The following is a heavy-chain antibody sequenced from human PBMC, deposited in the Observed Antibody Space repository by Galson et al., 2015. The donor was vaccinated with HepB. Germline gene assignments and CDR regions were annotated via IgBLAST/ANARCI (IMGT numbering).Heavy chain of an antibody. CDR2: IDPGDSDT. Sequence: SGAEVKKAGESLKISCKGSGYSFTSYGIGWVRQMTGRGLEWMGIIDPGDSDTRYNPSFEGPVTISADKTIRTAYLQWTNLKASDTGFYYCARRPREAGAVDYWGQGTLVTVSS. V-gene: IGHV5-51*03. D-gene: IGHD6-13*01. CDR1: GYSFTSYG. J-gene: IGHJ4*02. CDR3: ARRPREAGAVDY.